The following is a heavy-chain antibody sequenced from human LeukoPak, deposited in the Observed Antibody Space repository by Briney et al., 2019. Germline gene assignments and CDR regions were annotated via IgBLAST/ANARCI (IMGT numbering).Heavy chain of an antibody. CDR2: IYYSGNT. V-gene: IGHV4-59*04. CDR3: ARRLARRGYYDSSGYSHFDY. J-gene: IGHJ4*02. CDR1: GGSISTYY. D-gene: IGHD3-22*01. Sequence: SETLSLTCTVSGGSISTYYWSWIRQPPGKGLEWIGSIYYSGNTYYNASLKSRVSISVDTSKNQFSLRLTSVTAADTAVYYCARRLARRGYYDSSGYSHFDYWGQGTLVTVSS.